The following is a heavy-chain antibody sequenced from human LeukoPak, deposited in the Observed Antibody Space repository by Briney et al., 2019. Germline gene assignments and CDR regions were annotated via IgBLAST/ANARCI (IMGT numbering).Heavy chain of an antibody. CDR3: ARDGGGDIVVAFAFDI. Sequence: GGSLRLSCAASGFTFSSYWMNWVRQAPGKGLEWVAHINQDGSGKYYVDSVKGRFTISRDNAKNSLYLQMNSLRAEDTAVYYCARDGGGDIVVAFAFDIWGQGTMVTVSS. J-gene: IGHJ3*02. CDR2: INQDGSGK. V-gene: IGHV3-7*05. D-gene: IGHD2-15*01. CDR1: GFTFSSYW.